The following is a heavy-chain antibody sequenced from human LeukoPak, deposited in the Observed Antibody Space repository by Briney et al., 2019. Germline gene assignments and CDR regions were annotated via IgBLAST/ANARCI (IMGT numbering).Heavy chain of an antibody. CDR2: IWYDGSNK. J-gene: IGHJ6*04. CDR3: ARGEDIVVVPAATTYYYYGMDV. Sequence: PGGSLRLSCAASGFTFSNAWTSWVRQVPGKGLEWVAVIWYDGSNKYYADSVKGRFTISRDNSKNTLYLQMNSLRAEDTAVYYCARGEDIVVVPAATTYYYYGMDVWGKGTTVTVSS. CDR1: GFTFSNAW. D-gene: IGHD2-2*01. V-gene: IGHV3-33*08.